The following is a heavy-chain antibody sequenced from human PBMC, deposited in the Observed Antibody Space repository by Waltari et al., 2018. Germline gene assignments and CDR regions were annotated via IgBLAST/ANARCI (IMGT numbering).Heavy chain of an antibody. D-gene: IGHD1-20*01. J-gene: IGHJ4*02. Sequence: QVQLVESGGGVVQPGGSLRLSCAAAGFTFSSYGMHWVRQAPGKGLEWVAFIRYDGSNKYYADSVKGRFTISRDNSKNTLYLQMNSLRAEDTAVCYCAKDWPNNWNYDDYWGQGTLVTVSS. V-gene: IGHV3-30*02. CDR1: GFTFSSYG. CDR2: IRYDGSNK. CDR3: AKDWPNNWNYDDY.